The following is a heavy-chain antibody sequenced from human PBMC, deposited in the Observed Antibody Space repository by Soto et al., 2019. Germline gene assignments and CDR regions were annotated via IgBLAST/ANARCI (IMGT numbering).Heavy chain of an antibody. D-gene: IGHD6-13*01. V-gene: IGHV3-30-3*01. CDR3: ARDAQQQLVLFYPVDYYYYGMDV. CDR1: GFTFSSYA. Sequence: GGSLRLSCAASGFTFSSYAMHWVRQAPGKGLEWVAVISYDGSNKYYADSVKGRFTISRDNSKNTLYLQMNSLRAEDTAVYYCARDAQQQLVLFYPVDYYYYGMDVWGQGTTVTVSS. CDR2: ISYDGSNK. J-gene: IGHJ6*02.